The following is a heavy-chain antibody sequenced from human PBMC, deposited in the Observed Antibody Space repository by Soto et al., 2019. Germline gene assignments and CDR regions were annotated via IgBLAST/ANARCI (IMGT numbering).Heavy chain of an antibody. CDR1: GFAFSSYG. V-gene: IGHV3-30*18. CDR2: ISYDGSNK. D-gene: IGHD3-22*01. CDR3: AKFNYYDSSGLMA. J-gene: IGHJ5*02. Sequence: GGSLRLSCAASGFAFSSYGMHWVRQAPGKGLEWVAVISYDGSNKYYADSVKGRFTISRDNSKNTLYLQMNSLRAEDTAVYYCAKFNYYDSSGLMAWGQGTLVTVSS.